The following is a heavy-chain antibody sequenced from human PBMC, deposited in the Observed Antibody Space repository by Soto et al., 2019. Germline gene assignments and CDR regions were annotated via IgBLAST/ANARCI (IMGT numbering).Heavy chain of an antibody. CDR2: INPSDGST. Sequence: QVQLVQSGAEVKNPGASVKVSCKASGYTFITYYMHWVRQAPGQRLEWMGIINPSDGSTSYALNFQGRVTMTRESSTGTVYMEVRSLSSEDTAVYYWARVCGYISKPLHYWGQGTLVTVSS. V-gene: IGHV1-46*01. CDR1: GYTFITYY. J-gene: IGHJ4*02. D-gene: IGHD5-12*01. CDR3: ARVCGYISKPLHY.